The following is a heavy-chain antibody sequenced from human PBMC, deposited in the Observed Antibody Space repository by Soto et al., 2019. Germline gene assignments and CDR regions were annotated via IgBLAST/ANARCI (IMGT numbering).Heavy chain of an antibody. CDR3: ARDPANLALAVAYFDS. CDR1: GSSITNSFY. J-gene: IGHJ4*02. CDR2: ISHTGRT. V-gene: IGHV4-38-2*02. Sequence: ETLSLTCRVSGSSITNSFYWGWIRQSPEKGLEWIGSISHTGRTSYNPSLKSRVSISVDTSKNQFSLTLTSVTAADTAVHYCARDPANLALAVAYFDSWGQGTLVTV. D-gene: IGHD2-15*01.